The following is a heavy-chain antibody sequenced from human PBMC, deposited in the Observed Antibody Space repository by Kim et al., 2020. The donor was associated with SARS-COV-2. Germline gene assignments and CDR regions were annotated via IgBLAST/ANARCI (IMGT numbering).Heavy chain of an antibody. Sequence: GGSLRLSCVASGLNFNYYWTSWVRQVPGKGLEWVANINEDGTMINYVGSVEGRFTISRDNTKNSLYLHMSSLGSEDTATYYCARDQAAAGLWGEGTLVTV. J-gene: IGHJ4*02. CDR3: ARDQAAAGL. CDR2: INEDGTMI. CDR1: GLNFNYYW. D-gene: IGHD6-25*01. V-gene: IGHV3-7*01.